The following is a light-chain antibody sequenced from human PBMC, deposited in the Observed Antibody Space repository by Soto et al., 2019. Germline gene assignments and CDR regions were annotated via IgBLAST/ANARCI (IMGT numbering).Light chain of an antibody. Sequence: QTVVTQEPSLTVSPGGTVTLTCASSTGAVTSGYYPNWVQQKPGQTPRALIYSTDNKHSWTPARFSGSLLGGKAALTLSGAQPEDEAECYCLLYFGGYVVFGGGTKLTVL. CDR2: STD. CDR1: TGAVTSGYY. CDR3: LLYFGGYVV. V-gene: IGLV7-43*01. J-gene: IGLJ2*01.